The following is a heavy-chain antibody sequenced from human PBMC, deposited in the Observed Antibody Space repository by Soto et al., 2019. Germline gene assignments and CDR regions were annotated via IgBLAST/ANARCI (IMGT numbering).Heavy chain of an antibody. CDR3: ARHGIEYSSSTWFDP. D-gene: IGHD6-6*01. CDR1: GGSVSSGSYY. V-gene: IGHV4-39*01. J-gene: IGHJ5*02. CDR2: IYYSGSR. Sequence: SETLSLTCTVSGGSVSSGSYYWSWIRQPPGKGLEWIGSIYYSGSRFYNPSFNSRVTVSLDTSKSQFSLQLTSVTAADTAIYYCARHGIEYSSSTWFDPWGPGTLVTVSS.